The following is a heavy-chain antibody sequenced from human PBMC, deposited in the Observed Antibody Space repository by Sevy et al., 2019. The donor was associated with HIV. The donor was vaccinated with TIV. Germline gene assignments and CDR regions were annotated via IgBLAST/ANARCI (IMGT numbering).Heavy chain of an antibody. D-gene: IGHD2-2*01. V-gene: IGHV6-1*01. CDR3: ARNPPYCSSTSCHFDY. CDR1: GDSVSSNSAA. J-gene: IGHJ4*02. CDR2: TYYRSKWYN. Sequence: SQTLSLTCAISGDSVSSNSAAWNWIWQSPSRGLEWLGRTYYRSKWYNDYAVSVKSRITINPDTSKNQFSLQLNSVTPEDTAVYYCARNPPYCSSTSCHFDYWGQGTLVTVSS.